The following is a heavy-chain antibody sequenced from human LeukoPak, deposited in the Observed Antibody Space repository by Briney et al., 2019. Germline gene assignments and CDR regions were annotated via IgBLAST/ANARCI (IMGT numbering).Heavy chain of an antibody. CDR2: INSDGSST. V-gene: IGHV3-74*01. J-gene: IGHJ4*02. CDR3: ARGPGGGDYVWGSYRYDY. D-gene: IGHD3-16*02. CDR1: GFTFSSYW. Sequence: GGSLRLSCAASGFTFSSYWMHWVRQAPGKGLVWVSRINSDGSSTSYADSVKGRFTISRDNAKNTLYRQMNSLRAEDTAVYYCARGPGGGDYVWGSYRYDYWGQGTLVTVSS.